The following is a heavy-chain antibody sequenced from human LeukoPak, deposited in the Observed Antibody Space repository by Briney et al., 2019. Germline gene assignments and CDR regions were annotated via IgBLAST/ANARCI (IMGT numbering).Heavy chain of an antibody. Sequence: SETLSLTCTVSGGSISSSSYYWSWIRQPAGKGLEWIGRIYTSGSTNYNPSLKSRVTISVDRSKNQFSLKLTSVTAADTAVYYCARSSGSLFDYWGEGTLVTVSS. J-gene: IGHJ4*02. D-gene: IGHD1-26*01. CDR3: ARSSGSLFDY. CDR1: GGSISSSSYY. CDR2: IYTSGST. V-gene: IGHV4-61*02.